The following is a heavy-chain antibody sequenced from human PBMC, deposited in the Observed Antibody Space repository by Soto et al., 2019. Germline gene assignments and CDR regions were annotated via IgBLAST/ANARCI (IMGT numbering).Heavy chain of an antibody. CDR1: GFTFSSYW. CDR2: INSDGSST. CDR3: ARVRNPGGYYYYMDV. Sequence: GGSLRLSCAASGFTFSSYWMHWVRQAPGKGLVWVSRINSDGSSTSYADSVKGRFTISRDNAKNTLYLQMNSLRAEDTAVYYCARVRNPGGYYYYMDVWGKGTTVTVSS. V-gene: IGHV3-74*01. D-gene: IGHD3-10*01. J-gene: IGHJ6*03.